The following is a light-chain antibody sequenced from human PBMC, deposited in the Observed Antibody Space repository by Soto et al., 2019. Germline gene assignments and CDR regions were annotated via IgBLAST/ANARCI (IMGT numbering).Light chain of an antibody. J-gene: IGKJ1*01. CDR1: QSIDIY. V-gene: IGKV1-39*01. CDR3: LLFGSSPWT. Sequence: DIQMTQSPSSLSASVGDRVTITCRASQSIDIYLHWYQQKPGKAPKLLIYAASSLQSGVPSRFSGSGSGTVFTLTISSLESEDFAVYYCLLFGSSPWTFGHGTRVEIK. CDR2: AAS.